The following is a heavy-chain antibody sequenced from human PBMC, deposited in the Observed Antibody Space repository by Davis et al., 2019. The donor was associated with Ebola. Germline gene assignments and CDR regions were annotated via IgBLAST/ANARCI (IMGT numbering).Heavy chain of an antibody. D-gene: IGHD3-10*01. CDR1: GFTFSSYW. CDR2: INIDGGTT. CDR3: ARGGGGLDV. V-gene: IGHV3-74*01. J-gene: IGHJ6*02. Sequence: GESLKISCAASGFTFSSYWMYWVRQAPGRGLVCLSRINIDGGTTAYADSVKGRFTVSRDNAKDTLYLQMNSLGVEDTAVYYCARGGGGLDVWGQGTTVTVSS.